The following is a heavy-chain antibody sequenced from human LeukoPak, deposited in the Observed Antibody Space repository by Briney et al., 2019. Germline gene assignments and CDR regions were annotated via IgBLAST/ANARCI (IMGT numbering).Heavy chain of an antibody. CDR3: ARISYNTLDY. CDR2: INTNTGNP. V-gene: IGHV7-4-1*01. J-gene: IGHJ4*02. D-gene: IGHD3-3*01. Sequence: ASVKVSCKTSGYSFTNYAIHWVRQAPGQGLEWMGWINTNTGNPSYALDFTGRLVLSLDTSVSTANLHLASLKAEDTAVYYCARISYNTLDYWGQGTLVTVSS. CDR1: GYSFTNYA.